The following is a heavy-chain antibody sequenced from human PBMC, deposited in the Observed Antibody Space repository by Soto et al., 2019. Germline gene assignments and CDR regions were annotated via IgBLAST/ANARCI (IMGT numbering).Heavy chain of an antibody. CDR3: TSIAAAGTKDYYYGMDV. CDR2: IYYSGST. Sequence: SETLSLTCTVSGGSISSSRYYWGWIRQPPGEGLEWIGSIYYSGSTYYNPSLKSRVTISVDTSKNQFSLKLSSVTAADTAVYYCTSIAAAGTKDYYYGMDVWGQGTTVTVSS. CDR1: GGSISSSRYY. J-gene: IGHJ6*02. D-gene: IGHD6-13*01. V-gene: IGHV4-39*01.